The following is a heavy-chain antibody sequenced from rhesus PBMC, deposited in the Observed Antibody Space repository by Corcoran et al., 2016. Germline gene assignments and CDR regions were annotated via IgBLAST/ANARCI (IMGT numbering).Heavy chain of an antibody. CDR2: IDPSDSDV. D-gene: IGHD5-24*01. J-gene: IGHJ4*01. CDR3: ARRAGTGYFDY. CDR1: GYSFTSYW. V-gene: IGHV5-20*02. Sequence: EVQLVQSGAEVKRPGESLKISCKTSGYSFTSYWISWVRQRPGKGLEWMGAIDPSDSDVRYSPSFQGQVTISADKSTSTAYLQWSSLKASDTATYYCARRAGTGYFDYWGQGVLVTVSS.